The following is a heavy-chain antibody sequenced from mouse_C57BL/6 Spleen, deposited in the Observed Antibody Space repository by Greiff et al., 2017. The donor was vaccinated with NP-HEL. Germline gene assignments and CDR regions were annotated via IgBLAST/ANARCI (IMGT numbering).Heavy chain of an antibody. CDR1: GYSITSGYY. CDR3: ARRPLYDSEAWFAY. Sequence: EVKLMESGPGLVKPSQSLSLTCSVTGYSITSGYYWNWIRQFPGNKLEWMGYISYDGSNNYNPSLKNRISITRDTSKNQFFLKLNSVTTEDTATYYCARRPLYDSEAWFAYWGQGTLVTVSA. D-gene: IGHD2-3*01. V-gene: IGHV3-6*01. CDR2: ISYDGSN. J-gene: IGHJ3*01.